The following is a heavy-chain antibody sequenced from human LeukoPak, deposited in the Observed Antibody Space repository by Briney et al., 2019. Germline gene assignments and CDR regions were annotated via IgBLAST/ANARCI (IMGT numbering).Heavy chain of an antibody. CDR2: IYWNDDK. Sequence: KLSGPTLVQPTQTLTLTCTFSGFSLSTSGVGVGWIRQPPGKALEWLSLIYWNDDKRYSPSLKSRLTITKDTSKNQVVLTMTDMDPVDTATYYCAQSFLYCGSDCYSRYFDYWGQGSLVTVSS. CDR3: AQSFLYCGSDCYSRYFDY. D-gene: IGHD2-21*01. J-gene: IGHJ4*02. V-gene: IGHV2-5*01. CDR1: GFSLSTSGVG.